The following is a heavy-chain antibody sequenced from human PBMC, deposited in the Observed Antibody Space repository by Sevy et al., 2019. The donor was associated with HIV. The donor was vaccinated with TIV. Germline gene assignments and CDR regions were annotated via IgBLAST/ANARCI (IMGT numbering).Heavy chain of an antibody. J-gene: IGHJ4*02. CDR1: GFTFSSYW. CDR3: VRAIGAARSY. D-gene: IGHD6-13*01. Sequence: GGSLRLSCEASGFTFSSYWMSWVRQAPGKGLEWGANIKEDGSVKSYVESVKGRFTISRDNAKNSVYLQMNSLRAEDAALYYCVRAIGAARSYWGLGTLVTVSS. CDR2: IKEDGSVK. V-gene: IGHV3-7*01.